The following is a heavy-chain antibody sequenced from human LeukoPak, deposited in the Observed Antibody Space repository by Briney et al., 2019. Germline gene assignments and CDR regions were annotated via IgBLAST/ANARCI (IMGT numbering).Heavy chain of an antibody. V-gene: IGHV3-23*01. CDR2: ISGSGGST. J-gene: IGHJ6*03. Sequence: GGSLRLSCADSGFTFSSYAMSWVRQAPGKGLEWVSAISGSGGSTYYADSVKGRFTISRDNSKNTLYLQMNSLKTEDTAVYYCARGPDLYYYYYMDVWGKGTTVTISS. CDR1: GFTFSSYA. CDR3: ARGPDLYYYYYMDV.